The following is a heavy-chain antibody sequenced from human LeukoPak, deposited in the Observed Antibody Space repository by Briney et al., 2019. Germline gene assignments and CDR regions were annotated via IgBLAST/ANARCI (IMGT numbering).Heavy chain of an antibody. J-gene: IGHJ4*02. CDR2: LYGDGNT. CDR3: ARGVEPLAANTLAY. V-gene: IGHV3-53*01. CDR1: GFTVITND. Sequence: AGGSLRLSCAASGFTVITNDMTWVRQAPGKGLEWVSVLYGDGNTKYADSVQGRFHIFRKKSKNTLYLEMNRLSPDDTAVYYWARGVEPLAANTLAYWGQGTLVTVSS. D-gene: IGHD1-14*01.